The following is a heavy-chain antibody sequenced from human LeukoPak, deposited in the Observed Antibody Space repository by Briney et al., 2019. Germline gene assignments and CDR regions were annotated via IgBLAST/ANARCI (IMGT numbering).Heavy chain of an antibody. J-gene: IGHJ4*02. D-gene: IGHD3-10*01. Sequence: GGSLRLSCAASGFTFSSYTMTWVRQAPGKGLEWVSAISHSGGSTYYADSVKGRFTISRDNSKNTLYLQMNSLRAEDTAVYYCAKGGASGSYYNGHYFDHWGQGTLVTVSS. CDR2: ISHSGGST. CDR3: AKGGASGSYYNGHYFDH. V-gene: IGHV3-23*01. CDR1: GFTFSSYT.